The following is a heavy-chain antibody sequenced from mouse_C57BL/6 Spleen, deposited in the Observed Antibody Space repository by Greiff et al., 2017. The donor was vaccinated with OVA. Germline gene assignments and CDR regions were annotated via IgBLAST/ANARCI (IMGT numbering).Heavy chain of an antibody. D-gene: IGHD2-4*01. J-gene: IGHJ2*01. V-gene: IGHV1-15*01. CDR3: HYDARS. Sequence: VNLVESGAELVRPGASVTLSCKASGYTFTDYEMHWVKQTPVHGLEWIGAIDPETGGTAYNQKFKGKAILTADKSSSTAYMELRSLTSEDSAVYYCHYDARSWGQGTTLTVSS. CDR2: IDPETGGT. CDR1: GYTFTDYE.